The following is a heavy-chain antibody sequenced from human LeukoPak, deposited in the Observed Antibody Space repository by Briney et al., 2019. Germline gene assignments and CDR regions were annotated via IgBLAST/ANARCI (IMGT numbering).Heavy chain of an antibody. J-gene: IGHJ4*02. CDR3: ARVTAADFFDY. CDR2: ISSSSSTI. CDR1: GFTFSSYS. V-gene: IGHV3-48*04. D-gene: IGHD6-13*01. Sequence: GGSLRLSCAASGFTFSSYSMNWVRQAPGKGLEWVSYISSSSSTIYYAASVKGRFTISRDNAKNSLYLQMNSLRAEDTAVYYCARVTAADFFDYWGQGTLVTVSS.